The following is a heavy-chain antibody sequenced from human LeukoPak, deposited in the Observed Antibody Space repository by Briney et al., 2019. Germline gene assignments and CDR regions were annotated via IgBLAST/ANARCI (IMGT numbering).Heavy chain of an antibody. CDR3: ARSWGQPPTLYSSSWHGAFDI. CDR1: GGSISSSNW. CDR2: IYHSGST. Sequence: SETLSLTCAVSGGSISSSNWWSWVRQPPGKGLEWIGEIYHSGSTNYNPSLKSRVTISVDKSKNQFSLKLSSVTAADTAVYYCARSWGQPPTLYSSSWHGAFDIWGQGTMVTVSS. V-gene: IGHV4-4*02. D-gene: IGHD6-13*01. J-gene: IGHJ3*02.